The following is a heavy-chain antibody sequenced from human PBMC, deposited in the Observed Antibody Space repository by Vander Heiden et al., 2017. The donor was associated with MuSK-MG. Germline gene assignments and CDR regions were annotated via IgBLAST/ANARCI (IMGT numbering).Heavy chain of an antibody. J-gene: IGHJ4*02. V-gene: IGHV4-61*02. CDR2: IYTSGST. CDR1: GGSISSGSYY. D-gene: IGHD3-9*01. CDR3: VGYDILTGYYDY. Sequence: QVQLQESGPGLVKPSQTLSLTCTVSGGSISSGSYYWSWIRQPAGKGLEWIGRIYTSGSTNYNPSLKSRVTISVDTSKNQFSLKLSSVTAADTAVYYCVGYDILTGYYDYWGQGTLVTVSS.